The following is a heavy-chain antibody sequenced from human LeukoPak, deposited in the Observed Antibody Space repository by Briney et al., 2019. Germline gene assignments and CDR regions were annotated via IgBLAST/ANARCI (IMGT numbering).Heavy chain of an antibody. D-gene: IGHD5-18*01. J-gene: IGHJ6*03. CDR1: GYTFTSYY. Sequence: ASVKLSCKASGYTFTSYYMHWVRQAPGQGLEWRGIINLSGGSTSYAQKFQGRVTMTRYTSTSTVYMELSSLRSDDTAVYYCARDRGNSYGYLQNYYYYMDVWGKGTTVTVSS. CDR3: ARDRGNSYGYLQNYYYYMDV. V-gene: IGHV1-46*01. CDR2: INLSGGST.